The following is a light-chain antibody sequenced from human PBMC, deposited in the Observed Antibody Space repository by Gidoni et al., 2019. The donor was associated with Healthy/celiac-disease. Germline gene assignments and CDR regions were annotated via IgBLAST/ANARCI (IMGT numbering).Light chain of an antibody. CDR1: PSVSSSY. J-gene: IGKJ1*01. Sequence: EIVMTQSPATLSLSPGERATLLCRASPSVSSSYLSWYQQKPGQAPRLLIYGASTRATGIPARFSGSGSGTDFTLTISSLQPEDFAVYYCQQDYNLPWTFGEGTKVEIK. CDR3: QQDYNLPWT. CDR2: GAS. V-gene: IGKV3D-7*01.